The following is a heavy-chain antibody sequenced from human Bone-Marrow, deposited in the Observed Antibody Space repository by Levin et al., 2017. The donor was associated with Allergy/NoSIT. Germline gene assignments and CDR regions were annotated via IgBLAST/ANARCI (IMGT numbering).Heavy chain of an antibody. CDR1: GGSISSYY. D-gene: IGHD3-9*01. J-gene: IGHJ6*03. Sequence: SETLSLTCTVSGGSISSYYWSWIRQPPGKGLEWIGYIYYSGSTNYNPSLKSRVTISVDTSKNQFSLKLSSVTAADTAVYYCARQHRALTILNQISRGGYYYYMDVWGKGTTVTVSS. V-gene: IGHV4-59*08. CDR2: IYYSGST. CDR3: ARQHRALTILNQISRGGYYYYMDV.